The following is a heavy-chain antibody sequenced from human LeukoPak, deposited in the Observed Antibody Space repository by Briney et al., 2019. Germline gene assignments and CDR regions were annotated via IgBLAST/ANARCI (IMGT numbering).Heavy chain of an antibody. CDR1: GFTFSSYW. V-gene: IGHV3-74*01. Sequence: PGGSLRLSCAASGFTFSSYWMHWVRQAPGKGPVWVSRINNDGSGTTYADSVKGRFTISRDDAKNTLYLQMNSLRAEDTAVYYCAKDPYSSSWYSSMGIDYWGQGTLVTVSS. J-gene: IGHJ4*02. CDR2: INNDGSGT. CDR3: AKDPYSSSWYSSMGIDY. D-gene: IGHD6-13*01.